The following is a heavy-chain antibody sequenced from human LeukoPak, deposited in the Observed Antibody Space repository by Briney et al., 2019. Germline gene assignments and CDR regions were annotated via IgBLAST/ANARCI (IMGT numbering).Heavy chain of an antibody. Sequence: ASVKVSCKASGYTFTSYDINWVRQATGQGLEWMGWMNPNSGNTGYAQKFQGRVTMTRNTSISTAYMELSSLRSEDTAVYYCARGSSGDGYNYYYYYYMGVWGKGTTVTVS. J-gene: IGHJ6*03. CDR1: GYTFTSYD. V-gene: IGHV1-8*01. CDR2: MNPNSGNT. D-gene: IGHD5-24*01. CDR3: ARGSSGDGYNYYYYYYMGV.